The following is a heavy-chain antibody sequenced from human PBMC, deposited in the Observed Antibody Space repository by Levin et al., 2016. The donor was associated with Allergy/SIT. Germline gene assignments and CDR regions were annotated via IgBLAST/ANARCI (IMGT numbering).Heavy chain of an antibody. CDR2: VSNTWGT. J-gene: IGHJ4*02. CDR3: AREWSAFDY. Sequence: SETLSLTCTVSGDSVSSYKWNWIRQPPGKALEWIGYVSNTWGTNLNPSLESRLTISVDTSKNQFSLNLRSVTAADTAVYFCAREWSAFDYWGQGTLVTVSS. V-gene: IGHV4-59*02. D-gene: IGHD2-8*01. CDR1: GDSVSSYK.